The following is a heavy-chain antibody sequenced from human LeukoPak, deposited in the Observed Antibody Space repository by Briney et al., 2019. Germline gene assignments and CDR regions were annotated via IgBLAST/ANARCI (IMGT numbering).Heavy chain of an antibody. V-gene: IGHV3-30*18. D-gene: IGHD4-23*01. J-gene: IGHJ4*02. CDR2: ISYDGSNK. CDR1: GFTFSSCG. CDR3: ANLLRWEPY. Sequence: GGSLRLSCAASGFTFSSCGMHWVRQAPGKGLEWVAVISYDGSNKYYADSVKGRFTISRDNSKNTLYLQMNSLRAEDTAVYYCANLLRWEPYWGQETPVTVSS.